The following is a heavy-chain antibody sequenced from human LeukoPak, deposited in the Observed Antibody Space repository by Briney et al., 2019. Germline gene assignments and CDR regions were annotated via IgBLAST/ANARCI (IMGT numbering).Heavy chain of an antibody. J-gene: IGHJ4*02. D-gene: IGHD6-13*01. CDR1: GGSISSGDYY. Sequence: SETLSLTCTVSGGSISSGDYYWSWIRQPPGKGLEWIGYIYYSGSTYYNPSLKSRVTISVDTSKNQFSLKLSSVTAADTAVYYCARARRGSSSPFDYWGQGTLVTVSS. CDR2: IYYSGST. CDR3: ARARRGSSSPFDY. V-gene: IGHV4-30-4*01.